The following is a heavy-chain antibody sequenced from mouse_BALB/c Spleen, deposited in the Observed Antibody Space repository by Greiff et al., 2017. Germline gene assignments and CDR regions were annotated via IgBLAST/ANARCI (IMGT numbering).Heavy chain of an antibody. V-gene: IGHV5-12-1*01. Sequence: EVKLVESGGGLVKPGGSLKLSCAASGFAFSSYDMSWVRQTPEKRLEWVAYISSGGGSTYYPDTVKGRFTISRDNAKNTLYLQMSSLKSEDTAMYYCASLYVNLYYFDYWGQGTTLTVSS. CDR2: ISSGGGST. CDR3: ASLYVNLYYFDY. CDR1: GFAFSSYD. J-gene: IGHJ2*01. D-gene: IGHD2-1*01.